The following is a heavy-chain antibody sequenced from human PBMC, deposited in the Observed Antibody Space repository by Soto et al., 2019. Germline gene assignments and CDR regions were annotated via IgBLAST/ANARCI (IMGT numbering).Heavy chain of an antibody. J-gene: IGHJ4*02. D-gene: IGHD1-1*01. CDR1: GYTFINYY. CDR3: ARSTDRYYFDY. V-gene: IGHV1-46*01. CDR2: INPSSGDT. Sequence: QVQLVQSGAEVKKPGASVKISCKASGYTFINYYLHWVRLASGQGLEWLGMINPSSGDTTSAQKFQARVTMTRGSSPRTVDLDLSSLRSDDTAVYYCARSTDRYYFDYWGQGTLVTVSS.